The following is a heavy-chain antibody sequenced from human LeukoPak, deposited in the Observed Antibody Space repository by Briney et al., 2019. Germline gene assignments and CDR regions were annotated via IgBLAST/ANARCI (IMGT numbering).Heavy chain of an antibody. Sequence: GRSLRLSCAASGFTFSSYAMHWVRQAPGKGLEWVAVISYDGSNKYYADSVKGRFTISRDNSKNTLYLQMNSLRAEDTAVYYCVPIVGAPGNGSWGQGTLVTVSS. D-gene: IGHD1-26*01. CDR3: VPIVGAPGNGS. V-gene: IGHV3-30-3*01. CDR2: ISYDGSNK. J-gene: IGHJ4*02. CDR1: GFTFSSYA.